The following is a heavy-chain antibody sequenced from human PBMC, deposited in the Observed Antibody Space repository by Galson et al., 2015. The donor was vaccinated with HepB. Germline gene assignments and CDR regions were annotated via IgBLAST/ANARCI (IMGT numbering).Heavy chain of an antibody. V-gene: IGHV1-18*01. D-gene: IGHD3-3*01. CDR3: ARGRGGVTIFGVVPTTYYYLDV. CDR2: ISPYNGRT. Sequence: SVKASCKASGYTFSSYGINWVRQAPGQGLEWMGWISPYNGRTKYAQKFQDRVTMTTDTSTSTAYMELRSLRSDDTAVYYCARGRGGVTIFGVVPTTYYYLDVWGKGTTVTVSS. J-gene: IGHJ6*03. CDR1: GYTFSSYG.